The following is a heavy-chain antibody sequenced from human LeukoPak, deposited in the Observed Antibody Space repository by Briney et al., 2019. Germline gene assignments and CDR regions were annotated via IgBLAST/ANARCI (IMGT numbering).Heavy chain of an antibody. J-gene: IGHJ2*01. CDR3: ARGKEYCGGDCFSSWYFDL. Sequence: NPSETLSLTCAVYGGPFSGYYWSWIRQSPGKGLEWIGEINQSGSTTYKPSLKGRVTISVDTSKTQFSLKLSPVTAADTAVYYCARGKEYCGGDCFSSWYFDLWGRGTLVTVSS. V-gene: IGHV4-34*01. CDR2: INQSGST. CDR1: GGPFSGYY. D-gene: IGHD2-21*02.